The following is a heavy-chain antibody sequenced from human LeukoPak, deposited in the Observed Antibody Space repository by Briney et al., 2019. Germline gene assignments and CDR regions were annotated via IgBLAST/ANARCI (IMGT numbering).Heavy chain of an antibody. Sequence: ESGPTLVNPTQTLTLTCTFSGFSLSTSGMRVSWIRQPPGKALEWLARIDWDDDKFYSTSLKTRLTISKDTSKNQVVLTMTNMDPVDTATYYCARTPIGIAVADPYYFDYWGQGTLVTVPS. CDR2: IDWDDDK. D-gene: IGHD6-19*01. CDR3: ARTPIGIAVADPYYFDY. V-gene: IGHV2-70*04. CDR1: GFSLSTSGMR. J-gene: IGHJ4*02.